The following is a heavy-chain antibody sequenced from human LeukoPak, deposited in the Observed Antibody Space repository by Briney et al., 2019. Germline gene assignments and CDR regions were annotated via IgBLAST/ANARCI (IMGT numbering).Heavy chain of an antibody. J-gene: IGHJ4*02. D-gene: IGHD3-3*01. Sequence: GGSLRLSCAASGFTVSSNYMSWVRQAPGKGLEWVSVIYSGGSTYYADSVKGRFTISRDNSKNTLYLQMNSLRAEDTAVYYCARQVRDASYYDFWSGYSQWFNFDYWGQGTLVTVSS. V-gene: IGHV3-66*04. CDR2: IYSGGST. CDR1: GFTVSSNY. CDR3: ARQVRDASYYDFWSGYSQWFNFDY.